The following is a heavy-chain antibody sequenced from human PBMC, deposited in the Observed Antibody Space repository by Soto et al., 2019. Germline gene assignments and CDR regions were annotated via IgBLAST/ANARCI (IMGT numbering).Heavy chain of an antibody. CDR1: GYTLTELS. Sequence: ASVKVSCKVSGYTLTELSMHWVRQAPGKGLEWMGGFDPEDGETIYAQKFQGRVTMTEDTSTDTAYMELSSLRSEDTAVYYCATVLSLGHYDSSGYDYWGQGTLVTVSS. CDR2: FDPEDGET. V-gene: IGHV1-24*01. J-gene: IGHJ4*02. CDR3: ATVLSLGHYDSSGYDY. D-gene: IGHD3-22*01.